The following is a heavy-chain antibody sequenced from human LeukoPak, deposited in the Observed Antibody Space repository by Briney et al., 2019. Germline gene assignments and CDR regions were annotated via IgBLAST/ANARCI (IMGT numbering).Heavy chain of an antibody. CDR1: GGSISSYY. Sequence: SETLSLTCTVSGGSISSYYWSWLRQPPGQGLEWIGYIHYSGSTNYNPSPKSRGTISGDTSKNQCSLKLSSVTAADTAVYYCAGASYDSSGVHWGQGTLVTVSS. D-gene: IGHD3-22*01. V-gene: IGHV4-59*01. J-gene: IGHJ4*02. CDR2: IHYSGST. CDR3: AGASYDSSGVH.